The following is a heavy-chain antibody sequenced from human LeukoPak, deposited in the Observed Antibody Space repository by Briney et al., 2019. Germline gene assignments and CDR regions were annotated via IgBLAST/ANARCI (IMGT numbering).Heavy chain of an antibody. Sequence: ASVKVSCKASGYTFTSYGISWVRQAPGQGLEWMGWISAYNGNTNYAQKLQGRVTMTRDTSTSTVYMELSSLRSEDTAVYYCARGGYCSGGSCYDYRSDWFDPWGQGTLVTVSS. J-gene: IGHJ5*02. CDR1: GYTFTSYG. V-gene: IGHV1-18*01. CDR3: ARGGYCSGGSCYDYRSDWFDP. D-gene: IGHD2-15*01. CDR2: ISAYNGNT.